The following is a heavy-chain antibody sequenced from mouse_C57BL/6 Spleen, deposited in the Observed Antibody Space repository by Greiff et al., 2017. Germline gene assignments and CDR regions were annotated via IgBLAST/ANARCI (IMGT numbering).Heavy chain of an antibody. Sequence: EVMLVESGGGLVKPGGSLKLSCAASGFTFSSYAMSWVRQTPEKRLEWVATISDGGSYTYYPDNVKGRFTISRDNAKNNLYLQMSHLKSEDTAMYYCARGPTVRAMDYWGQGTSVTVSS. D-gene: IGHD1-1*01. V-gene: IGHV5-4*03. CDR3: ARGPTVRAMDY. J-gene: IGHJ4*01. CDR1: GFTFSSYA. CDR2: ISDGGSYT.